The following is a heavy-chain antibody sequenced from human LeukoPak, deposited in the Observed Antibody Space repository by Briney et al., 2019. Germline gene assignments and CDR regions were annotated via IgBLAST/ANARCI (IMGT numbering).Heavy chain of an antibody. CDR3: AKGVYYYDSSGYYYTYYFDY. CDR1: GFTFGSYA. J-gene: IGHJ4*02. Sequence: GGSLRLSCAASGFTFGSYAMSWVRQAPGKGLECVSGISGSGSSTYYADSVKGRFTISRDNSKNTLYLQMNSLRAEDTAVYYCAKGVYYYDSSGYYYTYYFDYWGQGTLVTVSS. V-gene: IGHV3-23*01. D-gene: IGHD3-22*01. CDR2: ISGSGSST.